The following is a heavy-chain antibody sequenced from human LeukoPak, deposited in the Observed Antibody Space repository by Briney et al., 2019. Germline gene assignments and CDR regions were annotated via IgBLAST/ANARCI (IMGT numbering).Heavy chain of an antibody. CDR2: INAGNGNT. CDR1: GYTFTSYA. V-gene: IGHV1-3*01. D-gene: IGHD6-19*01. Sequence: ASVKVSCKASGYTFTSYAMHWVRQAPGQRLEWMGWINAGNGNTKYSQEFQGRVTITRDTSASTAYMELSSLRSEDTAVYYCASTIGYSSGWSHAALDIWGQGTMVTVSS. CDR3: ASTIGYSSGWSHAALDI. J-gene: IGHJ3*02.